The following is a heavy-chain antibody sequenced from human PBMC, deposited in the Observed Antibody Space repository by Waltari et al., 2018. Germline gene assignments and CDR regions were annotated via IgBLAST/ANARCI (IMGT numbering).Heavy chain of an antibody. CDR1: GYTFTSYY. Sequence: QVQLVQSGAEVKKPGASVKVSCKASGYTFTSYYMHWVRQAPGQGLEWMGIINPSGGSTSYAQKFQGRVTMTRDTSTSTVYMELSRLRSDDTAVYYCARWGTGTTPKGDYWGQGTLVTVSS. J-gene: IGHJ4*02. CDR3: ARWGTGTTPKGDY. D-gene: IGHD1-7*01. V-gene: IGHV1-46*01. CDR2: INPSGGST.